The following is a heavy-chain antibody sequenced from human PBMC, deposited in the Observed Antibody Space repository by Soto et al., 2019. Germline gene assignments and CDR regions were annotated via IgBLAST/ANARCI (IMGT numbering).Heavy chain of an antibody. J-gene: IGHJ6*02. CDR3: ARALQSPDYYDSSGYYDFWYYYYGMDV. CDR1: GYSFTSYW. CDR2: IDPSDSYT. Sequence: GESLKISCKGSGYSFTSYWISWVRQMPGKGLEWMGRIDPSDSYTNYSPSFQGHVTISADKSISTAYLQWSSLKASDTAMYYCARALQSPDYYDSSGYYDFWYYYYGMDVWGQGTTVTVSS. V-gene: IGHV5-10-1*01. D-gene: IGHD3-22*01.